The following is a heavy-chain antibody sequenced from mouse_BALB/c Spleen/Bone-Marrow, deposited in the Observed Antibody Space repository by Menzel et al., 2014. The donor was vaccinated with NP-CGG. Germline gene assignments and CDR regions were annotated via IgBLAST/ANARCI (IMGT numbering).Heavy chain of an antibody. CDR2: INPSSGYT. Sequence: VQLQQSGAELARPGASVKMSCRASGYTFTTYTMHWVKQRPGQGLEWIGYINPSSGYTYYNQEFKDKATLPADKSSSAAFLQVSRLTSEDSAVYYCARVYGNYDAMDYWGPGTSVTASS. J-gene: IGHJ4*01. V-gene: IGHV1-4*01. CDR3: ARVYGNYDAMDY. D-gene: IGHD2-1*01. CDR1: GYTFTTYT.